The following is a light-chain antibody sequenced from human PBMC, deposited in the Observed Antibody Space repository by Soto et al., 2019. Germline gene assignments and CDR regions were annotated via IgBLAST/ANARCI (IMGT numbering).Light chain of an antibody. Sequence: EIVLTQSPATLSLSPGERATLSCRASQSVSSYLAWYQQKPGQAPRLLIYDASNRATGIPARFSGSGSGTDFTLTISSLEPEDFAVYYCQQRFTWPSFGPGT. CDR1: QSVSSY. V-gene: IGKV3-11*01. CDR3: QQRFTWPS. CDR2: DAS. J-gene: IGKJ3*01.